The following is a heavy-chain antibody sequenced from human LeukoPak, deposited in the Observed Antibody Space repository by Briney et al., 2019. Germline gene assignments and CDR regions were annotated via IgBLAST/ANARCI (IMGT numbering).Heavy chain of an antibody. CDR1: GFNFDDYI. J-gene: IGHJ6*02. V-gene: IGHV3-43*01. CDR3: AKDIYKRQQLVWGTDV. Sequence: QPGGSLRLSCAASGFNFDDYIMHWVRQAPGKGVEWVSLMSWDGARTYYAESVKGRFTISRDNSRNSLYLQMNSLRTEDTALYYCAKDIYKRQQLVWGTDVWGQGTTVTVSS. CDR2: MSWDGART. D-gene: IGHD6-13*01.